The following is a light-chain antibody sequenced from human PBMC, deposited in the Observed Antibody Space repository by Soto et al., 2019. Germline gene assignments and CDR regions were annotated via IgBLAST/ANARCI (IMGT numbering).Light chain of an antibody. CDR3: HQYNNWPYT. CDR1: QSVSSN. Sequence: EIVMTQSPATLSVSPGERATLSCRASQSVSSNSAWYQHKPGQAPRLLIYGASTRATGIPARFSGSGSGTDFTRTISSLQSEDFAVYYCHQYNNWPYTFGQGTKLEI. V-gene: IGKV3-15*01. CDR2: GAS. J-gene: IGKJ2*01.